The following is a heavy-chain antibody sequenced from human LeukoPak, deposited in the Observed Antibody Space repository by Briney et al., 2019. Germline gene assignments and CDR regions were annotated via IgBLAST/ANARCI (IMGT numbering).Heavy chain of an antibody. CDR3: ARDSSLYCSSTSCYEY. CDR1: GFTFSSYA. D-gene: IGHD2-2*01. J-gene: IGHJ4*02. CDR2: ISYDGSNK. Sequence: GGSLRLSCAASGFTFSSYAMSWVRQAPGKGLEWVAVISYDGSNKYYADSVKGRFTISRDNSKNTLYLQMNSLRAEDTAVYYCARDSSLYCSSTSCYEYWGQGTLVTVSS. V-gene: IGHV3-30-3*01.